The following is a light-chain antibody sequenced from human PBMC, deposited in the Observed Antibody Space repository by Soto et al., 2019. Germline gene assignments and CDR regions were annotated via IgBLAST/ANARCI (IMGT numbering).Light chain of an antibody. CDR3: QQYNSWPLFT. Sequence: EIVMTQSTATLSVSPGERATLSCRASQSVSSNLAWYQHKPGQAPRFLIYGASTRATGVPARFSGSGSGTEFTLTISSLQSEDFAIYYCQQYNSWPLFTFGQGTKLEVK. V-gene: IGKV3-15*01. CDR2: GAS. J-gene: IGKJ2*01. CDR1: QSVSSN.